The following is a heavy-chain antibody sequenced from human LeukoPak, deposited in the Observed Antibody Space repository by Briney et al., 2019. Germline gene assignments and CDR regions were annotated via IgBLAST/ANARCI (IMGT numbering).Heavy chain of an antibody. CDR2: IRQDGSEK. V-gene: IGHV3-7*01. CDR3: ASQRFLDY. Sequence: GGSLRLSCAASGFTFSNYWMNWVRQAPGKGLEWVANIRQDGSEKYYVDSVKGRFTISRDNAKNSLYLQLNSLRVEDTAVYYCASQRFLDYWGQGTLVTVSS. J-gene: IGHJ4*02. CDR1: GFTFSNYW. D-gene: IGHD3-3*01.